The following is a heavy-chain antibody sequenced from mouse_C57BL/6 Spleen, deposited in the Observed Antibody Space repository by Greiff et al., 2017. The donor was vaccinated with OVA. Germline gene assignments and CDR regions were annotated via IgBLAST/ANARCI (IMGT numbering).Heavy chain of an antibody. Sequence: EVQLVESGGGLVKPGGSLKLSCAASGFTFSDYGMHWVRQAPEKGLEWVAYISSGSSTIYYADTVKGRFTISRDNAKNTLFLQMTSLRSEDTAMYYCARHYSNSFAYWGQGTLVTVSA. D-gene: IGHD2-5*01. CDR1: GFTFSDYG. V-gene: IGHV5-17*01. CDR3: ARHYSNSFAY. CDR2: ISSGSSTI. J-gene: IGHJ3*01.